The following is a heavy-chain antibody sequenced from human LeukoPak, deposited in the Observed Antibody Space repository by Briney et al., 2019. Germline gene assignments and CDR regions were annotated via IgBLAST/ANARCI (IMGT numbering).Heavy chain of an antibody. J-gene: IGHJ4*02. V-gene: IGHV3-7*01. CDR2: IKQAGTEI. Sequence: SGGSLRLSCAASGFTFSNYWMTWVRQAPGKGLEWVANIKQAGTEINYLDSVKGRFTISRDDARNSVYLQMNNLRVEDTAVYYCARGSWAAAESYFGHWGQGILVTVSS. CDR3: ARGSWAAAESYFGH. D-gene: IGHD6-25*01. CDR1: GFTFSNYW.